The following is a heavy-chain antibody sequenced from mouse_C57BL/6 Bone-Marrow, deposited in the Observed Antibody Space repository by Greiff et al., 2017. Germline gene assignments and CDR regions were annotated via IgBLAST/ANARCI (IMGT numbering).Heavy chain of an antibody. Sequence: QVQLQQPGAELVMPGASVKLSCKASGYTFTSYWMHWVKQRPGQGLEWIGEIDPSDSYTNYNQTFKGKSTLTVDKSSSTVYMQLSSLTSEDSAVYYCARRWLYYGNDYYAMDYWGQGTSVTVSS. CDR2: IDPSDSYT. J-gene: IGHJ4*01. CDR3: ARRWLYYGNDYYAMDY. D-gene: IGHD2-1*01. V-gene: IGHV1-69*01. CDR1: GYTFTSYW.